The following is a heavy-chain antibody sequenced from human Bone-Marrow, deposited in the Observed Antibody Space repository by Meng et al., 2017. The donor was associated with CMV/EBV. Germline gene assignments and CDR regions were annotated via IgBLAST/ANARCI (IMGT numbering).Heavy chain of an antibody. Sequence: EGQVGEAGGGLVKPGGSLRLSCAASGFTFSRYSMNWVRQAPGKGLEWVSSISSTSSYIYYADSVKGRFTMSRDNAKNLLYLQMSSLRAEDTAVYYCARLVGATDWGQGTLVTVSS. CDR1: GFTFSRYS. V-gene: IGHV3-21*06. J-gene: IGHJ4*02. D-gene: IGHD1-26*01. CDR2: ISSTSSYI. CDR3: ARLVGATD.